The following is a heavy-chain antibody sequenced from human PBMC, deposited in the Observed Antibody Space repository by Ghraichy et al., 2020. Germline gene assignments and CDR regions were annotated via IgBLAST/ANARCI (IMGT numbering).Heavy chain of an antibody. Sequence: GESLNISCAASGFTFSIYAMFWIRQAPGKGLEWVSAISGSGGSTNYADSVKGRFTISRDNSKHTLYLQMNTLRAEDTAIYYCAKNNYGSGSYYLHFDYWGQGTLVTVSS. CDR1: GFTFSIYA. D-gene: IGHD3-10*01. J-gene: IGHJ4*02. V-gene: IGHV3-23*01. CDR3: AKNNYGSGSYYLHFDY. CDR2: ISGSGGST.